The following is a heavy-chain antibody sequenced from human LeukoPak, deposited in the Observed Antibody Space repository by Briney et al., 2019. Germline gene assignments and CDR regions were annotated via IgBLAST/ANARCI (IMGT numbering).Heavy chain of an antibody. Sequence: KPSETLSLTCTVSGGSISSYYWSWIRQPPGKGLEWIGYIYYSGSTNYNPSLKSRVTISVDTSKNQFSLKLSSVTAADTAVYYCARHPYYYGSGEVSYYFDYWGQGTLVTVSS. V-gene: IGHV4-59*01. CDR2: IYYSGST. CDR3: ARHPYYYGSGEVSYYFDY. J-gene: IGHJ4*02. D-gene: IGHD3-10*01. CDR1: GGSISSYY.